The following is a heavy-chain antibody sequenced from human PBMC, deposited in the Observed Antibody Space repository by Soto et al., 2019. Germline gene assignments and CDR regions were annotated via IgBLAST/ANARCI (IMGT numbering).Heavy chain of an antibody. Sequence: GSLRLSCAASGFNVRSYWASWVRQAPEKGLEWLASIKEYGSQLYYLQSVRGRFAISRDSAGNALQLAMNYLSAEDTATYFCARAIGFDYVNWGQGTLVTVSS. CDR3: ARAIGFDYVN. J-gene: IGHJ4*02. CDR1: GFNVRSYW. CDR2: IKEYGSQL. V-gene: IGHV3-7*01. D-gene: IGHD3-10*02.